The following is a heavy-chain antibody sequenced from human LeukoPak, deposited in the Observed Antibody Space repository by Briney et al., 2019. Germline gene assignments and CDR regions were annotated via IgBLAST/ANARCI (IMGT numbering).Heavy chain of an antibody. CDR2: ISGNGDIT. V-gene: IGHV3-23*01. D-gene: IGHD4-17*01. J-gene: IGHJ4*02. CDR3: AKGGVYGDYYFDY. Sequence: GGSLRLSCAASGFTFSSYAMSWVRQAPGKGLEWVSAISGNGDITYYTDSVKGRFTISGDNSKNTVYLQMNSLRAEDTALYYCAKGGVYGDYYFDYWGQGTLVTVSS. CDR1: GFTFSSYA.